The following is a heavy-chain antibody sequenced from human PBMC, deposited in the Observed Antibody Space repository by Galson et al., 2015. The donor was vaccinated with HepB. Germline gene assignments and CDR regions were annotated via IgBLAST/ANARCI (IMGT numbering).Heavy chain of an antibody. CDR3: ARAHPESFDFWSGYSHFDY. D-gene: IGHD3-3*01. CDR1: GGTLSNYA. J-gene: IGHJ4*02. Sequence: SVKVSCKASGGTLSNYAINWVRQAPGQGLEWMGGIIPIFGTTNYAQQFQGRVTITADKSTSTAYMERSSLRSEDTAVYYCARAHPESFDFWSGYSHFDYWGQGTLVTVSS. V-gene: IGHV1-69*06. CDR2: IIPIFGTT.